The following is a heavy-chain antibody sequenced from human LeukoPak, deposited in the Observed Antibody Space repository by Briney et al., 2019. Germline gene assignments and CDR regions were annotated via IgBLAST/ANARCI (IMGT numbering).Heavy chain of an antibody. CDR2: IYYSGST. D-gene: IGHD6-13*01. CDR3: ARGGYSSSWGFDP. J-gene: IGHJ5*02. V-gene: IGHV4-39*07. CDR1: GGSISSSSYY. Sequence: PSETLSLTCTVSGGSISSSSYYWGWIRQPPGKGLEWIGSIYYSGSTYYNPSLKSRVTISVDTSKNQFSLKLSSVTAADTAVYYCARGGYSSSWGFDPWGQGTLVTVSS.